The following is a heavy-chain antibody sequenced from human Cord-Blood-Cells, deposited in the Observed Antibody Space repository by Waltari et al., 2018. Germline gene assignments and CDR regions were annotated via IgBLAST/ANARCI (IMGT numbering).Heavy chain of an antibody. J-gene: IGHJ3*02. D-gene: IGHD6-6*01. CDR1: GFTVSSNY. V-gene: IGHV3-53*02. CDR3: ASSNLAARPSISAFDI. Sequence: EVQLVETGGGLIQPGGSLRLSCAASGFTVSSNYMSWVRRAPGKGLEWVSVIYSGGSIYYADSVKGRFTISRDNSKNTLYLQMNSLRAEDTAVYYCASSNLAARPSISAFDIWGQGTMVTVSS. CDR2: IYSGGSI.